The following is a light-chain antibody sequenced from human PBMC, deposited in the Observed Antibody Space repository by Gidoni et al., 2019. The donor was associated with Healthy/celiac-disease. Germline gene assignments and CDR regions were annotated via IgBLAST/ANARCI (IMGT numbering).Light chain of an antibody. V-gene: IGLV2-14*01. CDR2: DVS. CDR1: CSDVGGYNY. J-gene: IGLJ2*01. Sequence: QSALTQPASVSGSPGQSITISCTGTCSDVGGYNYVSWYQQHPGKAPKLIIYDVSNRPSGVSNRFSGSKSGNTASLTISGLQAEDEADYYCSSYTSSSTLAVVFGGGTKLTGL. CDR3: SSYTSSSTLAVV.